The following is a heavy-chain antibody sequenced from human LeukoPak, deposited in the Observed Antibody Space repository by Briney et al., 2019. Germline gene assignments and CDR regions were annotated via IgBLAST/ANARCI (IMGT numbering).Heavy chain of an antibody. CDR1: GFTFSSYW. J-gene: IGHJ4*02. Sequence: GGSLRLSCAASGFTFSSYWMSWVRQAPGKGLEWVANIKKDGSEKYSVDSVKGRFTISRDNAKKSLYLQMNSLRAEDMAVYYCARHLSGVTGYTYGRGIDYWGQGTLVTVSS. CDR3: ARHLSGVTGYTYGRGIDY. V-gene: IGHV3-7*01. D-gene: IGHD5-18*01. CDR2: IKKDGSEK.